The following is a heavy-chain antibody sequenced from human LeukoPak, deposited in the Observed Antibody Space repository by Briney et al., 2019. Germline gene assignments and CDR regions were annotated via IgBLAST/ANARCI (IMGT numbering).Heavy chain of an antibody. V-gene: IGHV3-73*01. J-gene: IGHJ6*03. CDR3: AKNGDRGAYCSGGSCYPYYYYNMDV. CDR2: IRSTANGYAT. CDR1: GFTFSGSA. Sequence: GGSLRLSCAASGFTFSGSALHWVRQASGKGLEWVGRIRSTANGYATAYAASVKGRFTISRDDSKNTAYLQMNSLSAEDTAIYYCAKNGDRGAYCSGGSCYPYYYYNMDVWGKGTTVTISS. D-gene: IGHD2-15*01.